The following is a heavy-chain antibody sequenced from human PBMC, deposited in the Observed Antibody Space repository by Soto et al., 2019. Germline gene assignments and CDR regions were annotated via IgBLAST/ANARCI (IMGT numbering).Heavy chain of an antibody. CDR2: ISYDGSNK. Sequence: QVQLVESGGGVVQPGRSLRLSCAASGFTFSSYGMHWVRQAPGKGLEWVAVISYDGSNKYYVDSVKGRFTISRDNSKNTRYLQMNSLRAEDTAVYYCAKGSTAMTYFDYWGQGTLVTVSS. J-gene: IGHJ4*02. D-gene: IGHD5-18*01. CDR3: AKGSTAMTYFDY. CDR1: GFTFSSYG. V-gene: IGHV3-30*18.